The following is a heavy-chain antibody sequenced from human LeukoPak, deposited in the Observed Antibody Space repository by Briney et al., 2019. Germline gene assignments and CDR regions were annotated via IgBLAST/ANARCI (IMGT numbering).Heavy chain of an antibody. D-gene: IGHD2-2*01. V-gene: IGHV4-30-2*01. CDR2: ISTAGTT. CDR1: VGSISSGGYY. J-gene: IGHJ4*02. Sequence: PSETLSLTCTVAVGSISSGGYYWSWIRQPPGKGLEWIAYISTAGTTFYNPSLKSRVTISLDRSKNQFSLNLTSITAADTAVYYCAGQNVPTPHDYWGQGTQVTVSS. CDR3: AGQNVPTPHDY.